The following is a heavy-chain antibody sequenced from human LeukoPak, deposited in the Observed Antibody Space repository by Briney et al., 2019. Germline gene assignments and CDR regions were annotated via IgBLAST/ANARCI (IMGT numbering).Heavy chain of an antibody. CDR2: IIPIFGTA. CDR3: ATVGPAAMWYYYYMDV. CDR1: GGTFSSYA. Sequence: GASVKVSCKASGGTFSSYAISWVRQAPGQGLEWMGGIIPIFGTANYAQKFQGRVTITADESTSTAYMELSSLRSEDTAVYYCATVGPAAMWYYYYMDVWGKGTTVTVSS. D-gene: IGHD2-2*01. J-gene: IGHJ6*03. V-gene: IGHV1-69*13.